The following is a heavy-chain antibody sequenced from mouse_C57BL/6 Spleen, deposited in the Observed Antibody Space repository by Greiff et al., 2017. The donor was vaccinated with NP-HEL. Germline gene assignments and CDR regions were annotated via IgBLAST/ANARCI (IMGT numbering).Heavy chain of an antibody. Sequence: QVQLKESGPGLVQPSQSLSITCTVSGFSLTSYGVHWVRQSPGKGLEWLGVIWRGGSTDYNAAFMSRLSITKDNSKSQVFFKMNSLQADDTAIYYCAKGEGPIYYGNSYYAMDYWGQGTSVTVSS. J-gene: IGHJ4*01. CDR2: IWRGGST. CDR3: AKGEGPIYYGNSYYAMDY. CDR1: GFSLTSYG. D-gene: IGHD2-1*01. V-gene: IGHV2-5*01.